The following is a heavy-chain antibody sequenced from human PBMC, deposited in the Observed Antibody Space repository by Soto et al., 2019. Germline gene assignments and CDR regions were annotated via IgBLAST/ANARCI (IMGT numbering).Heavy chain of an antibody. J-gene: IGHJ4*02. CDR1: GGSISSGGSF. CDR2: IYHSGST. CDR3: AGGIAARPLGY. D-gene: IGHD6-6*01. V-gene: IGHV4-30-2*01. Sequence: QLQLQESGSGLVKPSQTLSLTCAVSGGSISSGGSFWSWIRQPPGKGLEWIGYIYHSGSTYYNPSLKSRVTISVDRSKNQFSLKLSSVTAADTAGYYCAGGIAARPLGYWGQGTLVTVSS.